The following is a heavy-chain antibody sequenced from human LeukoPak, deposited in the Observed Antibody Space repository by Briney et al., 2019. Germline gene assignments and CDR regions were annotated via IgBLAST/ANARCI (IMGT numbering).Heavy chain of an antibody. CDR3: ARYDILTGPLDY. J-gene: IGHJ4*02. CDR2: INSDGSST. V-gene: IGHV3-74*01. Sequence: GGSLRLSCAASGFTFSSYWMHWVRQAPGKGLVWVSRINSDGSSTNYADSVKGRFTISRDNAKNTLYLQMNSLRAEDTAVYYCARYDILTGPLDYWGQGTLVTVSS. D-gene: IGHD3-9*01. CDR1: GFTFSSYW.